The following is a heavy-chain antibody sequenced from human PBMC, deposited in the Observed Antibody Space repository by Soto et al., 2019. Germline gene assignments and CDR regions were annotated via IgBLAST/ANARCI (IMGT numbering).Heavy chain of an antibody. CDR1: SGSISSSSYY. D-gene: IGHD2-15*01. V-gene: IGHV4-39*01. Sequence: SETLSLTCTVSSGSISSSSYYWGWIRQPPGKGLEWIGSIYYSGSTYYNPSLKSRVTISVDTSKNQFSLKLSSVTAADTAVYYCARGCSGGSCYPGYYGMDVWGQGTTVTVSS. J-gene: IGHJ6*02. CDR3: ARGCSGGSCYPGYYGMDV. CDR2: IYYSGST.